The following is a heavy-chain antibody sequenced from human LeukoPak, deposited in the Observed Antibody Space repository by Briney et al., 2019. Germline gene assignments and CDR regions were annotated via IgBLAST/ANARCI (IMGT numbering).Heavy chain of an antibody. CDR3: ARTRNQSGYCSSTSCYRDNWFDP. D-gene: IGHD2-2*03. Sequence: ASVKVSCKASGYTFTSYDINWVGQATGQGLEWMGWMNPISGNTGYAQKFQGRVTMTRNTSISTAYMELSSLRSEDTAVYYCARTRNQSGYCSSTSCYRDNWFDPWGQGTLVTVSS. J-gene: IGHJ5*02. CDR1: GYTFTSYD. CDR2: MNPISGNT. V-gene: IGHV1-8*01.